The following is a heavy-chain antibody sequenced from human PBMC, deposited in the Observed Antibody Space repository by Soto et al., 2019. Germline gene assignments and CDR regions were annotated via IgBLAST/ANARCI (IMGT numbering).Heavy chain of an antibody. D-gene: IGHD2-2*01. J-gene: IGHJ6*02. CDR1: GFTFSSYS. CDR2: ISSSSSYI. V-gene: IGHV3-21*01. Sequence: GGSLRLSCAASGFTFSSYSMNWVRQAPGKGLEWVSSISSSSSYIYYADSVKGRFTISRDNAKNSLYLQMNSLRAEDTAVYYCARDSGTSYTPYGMDVWGQGTTVTVSS. CDR3: ARDSGTSYTPYGMDV.